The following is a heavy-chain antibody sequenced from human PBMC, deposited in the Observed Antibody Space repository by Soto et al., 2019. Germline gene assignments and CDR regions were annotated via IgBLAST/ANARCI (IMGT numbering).Heavy chain of an antibody. CDR1: GYTFTSYD. CDR2: MNPNSGNT. J-gene: IGHJ6*02. Sequence: ASVKVSCKASGYTFTSYDINWVRQATGQGLEWMGWMNPNSGNTGYAQKFQGRVTMTRNTSISTAYMELSSLRSEDTAVYYCASIIAATQYYYYGMDVWGQGTTVTVSS. V-gene: IGHV1-8*01. CDR3: ASIIAATQYYYYGMDV. D-gene: IGHD6-13*01.